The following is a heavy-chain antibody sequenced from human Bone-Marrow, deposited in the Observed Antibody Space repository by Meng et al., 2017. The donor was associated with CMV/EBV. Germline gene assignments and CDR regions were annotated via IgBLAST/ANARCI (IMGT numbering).Heavy chain of an antibody. V-gene: IGHV2-70*19. CDR2: IDWDDDK. CDR3: ARIHGGPRCYGDY. CDR1: GFSLSTSGMC. Sequence: SGPTLVKPTQTLTLTCTFPGFSLSTSGMCVSWVRQPPGKALEWLALIDWDDDKSFSTSLKTRLTISKDTSKNQVVLTMTNMDPVDTATYYCARIHGGPRCYGDYWGQGTLVTVSS. J-gene: IGHJ4*02. D-gene: IGHD2-15*01.